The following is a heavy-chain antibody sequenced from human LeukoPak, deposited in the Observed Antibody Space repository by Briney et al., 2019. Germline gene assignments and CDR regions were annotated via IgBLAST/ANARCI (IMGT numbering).Heavy chain of an antibody. CDR1: GYTFTSYD. CDR3: ARDLGRAQSFSWYYGSGSYYMSGMDV. CDR2: MNPNSGNT. J-gene: IGHJ6*02. V-gene: IGHV1-8*01. D-gene: IGHD3-10*01. Sequence: ASVKVSCKASGYTFTSYDINWVRQATGQGLEWMGWMNPNSGNTGYAQKFQGRVTMTRNTSISTAYMELSSLRSEDTAVYYCARDLGRAQSFSWYYGSGSYYMSGMDVWGQGTTVTVSS.